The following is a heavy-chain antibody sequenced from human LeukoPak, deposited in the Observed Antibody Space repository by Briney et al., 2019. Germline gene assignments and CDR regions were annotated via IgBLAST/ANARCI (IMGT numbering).Heavy chain of an antibody. CDR3: ARDGEYGTGSYYRGCFDY. V-gene: IGHV1-2*02. Sequence: ASVKVSCKASGYTFTDYYMHWVRQAPGQGLEWMGWINPNSGGTNYAQKFRGRVTMTRDTSISTAHMDLGSLGSDDTAVYYCARDGEYGTGSYYRGCFDYWGQGILVTVSS. J-gene: IGHJ4*02. D-gene: IGHD3-10*01. CDR2: INPNSGGT. CDR1: GYTFTDYY.